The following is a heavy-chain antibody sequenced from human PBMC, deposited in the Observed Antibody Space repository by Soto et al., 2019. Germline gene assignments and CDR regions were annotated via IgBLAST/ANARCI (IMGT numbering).Heavy chain of an antibody. CDR2: ISGSGGST. V-gene: IGHV3-23*01. Sequence: SLRLSCAASGFTFSSYAMSWVRQAPGKGLEWVSAISGSGGSTYYADSVKGRFTISRDNSKNTLYLQMNSLGAEDTAVYYCAKEPRRYSYGYVYFDYWGQGTLVTVSS. CDR1: GFTFSSYA. J-gene: IGHJ4*02. D-gene: IGHD5-18*01. CDR3: AKEPRRYSYGYVYFDY.